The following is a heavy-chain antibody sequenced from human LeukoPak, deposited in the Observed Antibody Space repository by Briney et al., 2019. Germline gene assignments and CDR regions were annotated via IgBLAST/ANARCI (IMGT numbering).Heavy chain of an antibody. Sequence: PGGSLRLSCAASGFTFSSYSMNWVRQAPGKGLEWVSSISSSSSYIYYADSVKGRFTISRDNAKNSLYLQMNSLRAEDTAVYYCARLRAGGVAGGFDYWGQGTLVTVSS. CDR2: ISSSSSYI. J-gene: IGHJ4*02. CDR1: GFTFSSYS. D-gene: IGHD2-8*02. V-gene: IGHV3-21*01. CDR3: ARLRAGGVAGGFDY.